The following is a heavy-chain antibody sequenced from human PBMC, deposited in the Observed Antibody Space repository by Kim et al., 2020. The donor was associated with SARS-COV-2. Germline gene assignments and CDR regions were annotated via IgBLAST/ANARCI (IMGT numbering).Heavy chain of an antibody. D-gene: IGHD3-10*01. J-gene: IGHJ6*02. CDR1: GFTFSSYA. Sequence: GGSLRLSCAASGFTFSSYAMHWVRQAPGKGLEWVAVISYDGSNKYYADSVKGRFTISRDNSKNTLYLQMNSLRAEDTAVYYCARVSPPRNYYGSGSSYGSYGMDVWGQGTTVTVSS. CDR2: ISYDGSNK. CDR3: ARVSPPRNYYGSGSSYGSYGMDV. V-gene: IGHV3-30*04.